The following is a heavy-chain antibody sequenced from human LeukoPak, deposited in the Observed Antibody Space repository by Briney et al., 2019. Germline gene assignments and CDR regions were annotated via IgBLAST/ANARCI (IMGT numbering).Heavy chain of an antibody. J-gene: IGHJ6*03. Sequence: GGSLRLSCAASGFTFSSYGIQWVRQAPGKGLEWLAVVSYDGSDKYYADSVKGRFTISRDNSKNTLYLRMNSLRAEDTAVYYCAKDRRDTTMAPYYYYYIDVWGKGTTVTVSS. CDR2: VSYDGSDK. D-gene: IGHD5-18*01. CDR3: AKDRRDTTMAPYYYYYIDV. CDR1: GFTFSSYG. V-gene: IGHV3-30*18.